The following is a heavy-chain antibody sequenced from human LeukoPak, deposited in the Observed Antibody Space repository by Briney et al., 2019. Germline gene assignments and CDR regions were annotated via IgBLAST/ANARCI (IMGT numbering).Heavy chain of an antibody. CDR3: ARHEQWLATFDP. V-gene: IGHV4-59*01. CDR2: IYYSGST. Sequence: SETLSLTCAVYGGSFSGYYWSWIRQPPGKGLEWIGYIYYSGSTNYNPSLKSRVTISVDTSKNQFSLKLTSVTAADTAGYYCARHEQWLATFDPWGQGTLVTVSS. J-gene: IGHJ5*02. D-gene: IGHD6-19*01. CDR1: GGSFSGYY.